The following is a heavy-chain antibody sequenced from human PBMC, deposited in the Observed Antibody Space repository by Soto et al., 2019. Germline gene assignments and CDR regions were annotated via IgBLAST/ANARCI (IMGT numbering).Heavy chain of an antibody. CDR2: ISAHNGNT. Sequence: GXSVKVSCKPSGSLFTSYGISWARQAPGQGLQWMGWISAHNGNTNYAQKFQGRVTMTTDSSTSTAYLELRSLRSDDTAVYFCERARTRYFDYWGQGTPVTVSS. D-gene: IGHD1-20*01. CDR3: ERARTRYFDY. V-gene: IGHV1-18*04. J-gene: IGHJ4*02. CDR1: GSLFTSYG.